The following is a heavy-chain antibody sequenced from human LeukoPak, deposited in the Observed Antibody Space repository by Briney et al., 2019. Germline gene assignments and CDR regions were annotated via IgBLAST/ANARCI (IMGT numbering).Heavy chain of an antibody. CDR1: GFTFSSYA. CDR2: ISYDGSNK. Sequence: GGSLRLSCAASGFTFSSYAMHWVRQAPGKGLEWVAVISYDGSNKYYADSVKGRFTISRDNSKNTLYLQMNSLRAEDTAVYYCARGDPPNYDILTGPPDYLGQGTLVTVSS. D-gene: IGHD3-9*01. CDR3: ARGDPPNYDILTGPPDY. V-gene: IGHV3-30-3*01. J-gene: IGHJ4*02.